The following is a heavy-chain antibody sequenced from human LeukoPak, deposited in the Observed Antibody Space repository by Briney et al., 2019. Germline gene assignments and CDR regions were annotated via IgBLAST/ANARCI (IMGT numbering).Heavy chain of an antibody. D-gene: IGHD1-26*01. V-gene: IGHV3-21*04. CDR2: IGSSISYI. CDR3: AKSGLGATVPFDY. CDR1: GFTFSSYS. J-gene: IGHJ4*02. Sequence: GGSLRLSCAASGFTFSSYSMKWVRQAPGKRLEWVSFIGSSISYISYADSVKGRFTISRDNSKNTLYLQMNSLRAEDTAVYYCAKSGLGATVPFDYWGQGTLVTVSS.